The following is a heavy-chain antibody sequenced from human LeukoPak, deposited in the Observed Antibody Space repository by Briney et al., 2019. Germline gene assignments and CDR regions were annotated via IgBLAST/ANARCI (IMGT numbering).Heavy chain of an antibody. Sequence: SVKVSCKASGGTFSSYSISWVRQAPGQGLEWMGGIIPIFGTANYAQKFQGRVTITTDESTSTAYMELSSLRSEDTAVYYCARDRYYDSSGYHISEYYFDYWGQGTLVTVSS. V-gene: IGHV1-69*05. D-gene: IGHD3-22*01. CDR3: ARDRYYDSSGYHISEYYFDY. CDR2: IIPIFGTA. J-gene: IGHJ4*02. CDR1: GGTFSSYS.